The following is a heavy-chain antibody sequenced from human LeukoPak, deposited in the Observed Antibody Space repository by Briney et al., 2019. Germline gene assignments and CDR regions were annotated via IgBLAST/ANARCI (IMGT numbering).Heavy chain of an antibody. CDR3: ARDSSSGTDY. J-gene: IGHJ4*02. D-gene: IGHD6-13*01. CDR1: GGSISSYY. V-gene: IGHV4-59*12. CDR2: IYYSGST. Sequence: SETLSLTCTVSGGSISSYYWSWIRQPPGKGLEWIGYIYYSGSTNYNPSLKSRVTISVDTSKNEFSLRLNSVTAADTAMYYCARDSSSGTDYWGQGTLVTVSS.